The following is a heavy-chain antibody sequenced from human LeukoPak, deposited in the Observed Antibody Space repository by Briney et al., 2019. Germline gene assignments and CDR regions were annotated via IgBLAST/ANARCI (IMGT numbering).Heavy chain of an antibody. CDR1: GFTFSSHA. Sequence: GGSLRLSCAASGFTFSSHAMSWVRQAPGKGLEWVSAISASGDGIYYTDSVKGRFTMSRDNSKDTLYLQMNSLRADDTAVYYCAKTPGGAAGNRVFDHWGQGALVTISS. J-gene: IGHJ4*02. CDR2: ISASGDGI. CDR3: AKTPGGAAGNRVFDH. D-gene: IGHD6-13*01. V-gene: IGHV3-23*01.